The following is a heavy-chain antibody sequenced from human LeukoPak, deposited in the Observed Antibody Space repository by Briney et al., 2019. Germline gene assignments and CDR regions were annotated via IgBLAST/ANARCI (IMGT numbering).Heavy chain of an antibody. CDR2: INSDGSST. J-gene: IGHJ4*02. Sequence: GGSLRLSCAASGFTFSSYWMHWVRQAPGKGLAWVSRINSDGSSTSYADSVKGRFTISRDNAKNTLYLQMNSLRAEDTAVYYCARGQGGYSYGPFDYWGQGTLVTVSS. CDR1: GFTFSSYW. V-gene: IGHV3-74*01. D-gene: IGHD5-18*01. CDR3: ARGQGGYSYGPFDY.